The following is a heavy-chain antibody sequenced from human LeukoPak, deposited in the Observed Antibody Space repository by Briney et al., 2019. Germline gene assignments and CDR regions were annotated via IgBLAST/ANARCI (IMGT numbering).Heavy chain of an antibody. CDR2: IEPDGSEE. J-gene: IGHJ4*02. Sequence: PVGSLRLSCTASGFTFSTYWMSWVRQAPGKGLEWVANIEPDGSEEYYVDSVKGRFTISRDNAKTSLYLQMNSLRAEDTAVYYCARAGVTWGYDYRGQGTLVTVSS. V-gene: IGHV3-7*01. D-gene: IGHD2-8*01. CDR1: GFTFSTYW. CDR3: ARAGVTWGYDY.